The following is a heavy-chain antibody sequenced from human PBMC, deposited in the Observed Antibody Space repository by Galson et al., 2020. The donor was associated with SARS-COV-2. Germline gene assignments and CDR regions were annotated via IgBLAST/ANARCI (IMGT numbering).Heavy chain of an antibody. CDR3: ARLDYGDYWGWFDP. J-gene: IGHJ5*02. CDR2: IYYSGST. CDR1: GGSISSGDYY. D-gene: IGHD4-17*01. V-gene: IGHV4-30-4*01. Sequence: ASETLSLTCTVSGGSISSGDYYWSWIRQPPGKGLEWIGYIYYSGSTYYNPSLKSRVTISVDTSKNQFSLKLSSVTAADTAVYYCARLDYGDYWGWFDPWGQGTLVTVSS.